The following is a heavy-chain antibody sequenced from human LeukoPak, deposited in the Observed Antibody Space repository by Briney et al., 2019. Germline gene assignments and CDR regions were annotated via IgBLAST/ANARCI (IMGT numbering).Heavy chain of an antibody. V-gene: IGHV4-59*01. D-gene: IGHD6-13*01. Sequence: SETLSLTCTVSGGSISSYYWSWIRQPPGKGLEWIGYIYYSGSTNYNPSLKSRVTISVDTSKNQFSLKLSSVTAADTAVYYCARDKHSSSWFDYWGQGTLVTVSS. CDR1: GGSISSYY. CDR3: ARDKHSSSWFDY. CDR2: IYYSGST. J-gene: IGHJ4*02.